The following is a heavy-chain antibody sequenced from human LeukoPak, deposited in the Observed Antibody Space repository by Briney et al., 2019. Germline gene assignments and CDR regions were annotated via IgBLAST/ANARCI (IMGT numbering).Heavy chain of an antibody. CDR2: IRYDGSNK. D-gene: IGHD5-12*01. J-gene: IGHJ6*02. CDR3: ARDGSDYYYGMDV. V-gene: IGHV3-30*02. CDR1: GFTFSSYG. Sequence: GGSLRLSCAASGFTFSSYGMHWVRQAPGKGLEWVAFIRYDGSNKYYADSVKGRFTISRDNSKNTLYLQMNSLRAEDTAVYYCARDGSDYYYGMDVWGQGTTVTVSS.